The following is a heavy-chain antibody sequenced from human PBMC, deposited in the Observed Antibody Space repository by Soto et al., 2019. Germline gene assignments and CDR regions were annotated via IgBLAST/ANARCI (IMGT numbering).Heavy chain of an antibody. CDR1: GFTFSSFW. J-gene: IGHJ5*02. CDR3: AKDRDWFDP. V-gene: IGHV3-74*01. Sequence: GGSLRLSCAVSGFTFSSFWMHWVRQAPGEGLVWVSRINTDGSSTSYADSVKGRFTISRDNAKNTLYLQMNSLRVEDTAVYYCAKDRDWFDPSGQGTLVTVSS. CDR2: INTDGSST.